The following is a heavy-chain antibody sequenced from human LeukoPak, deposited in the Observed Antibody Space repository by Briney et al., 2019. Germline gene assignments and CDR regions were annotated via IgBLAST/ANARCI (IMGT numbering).Heavy chain of an antibody. CDR1: GFTFSSYG. D-gene: IGHD1-26*01. CDR3: ATSGGSYWS. Sequence: GGSLRLSCGASGFTFSSYGMHWVREAPGKGLEWVAVISYDGSNKYYADSVKGRFTISRENSKNTLYLQMNSLRAEDTAVYYCATSGGSYWSWGQGTLVTVSS. J-gene: IGHJ5*02. V-gene: IGHV3-30*03. CDR2: ISYDGSNK.